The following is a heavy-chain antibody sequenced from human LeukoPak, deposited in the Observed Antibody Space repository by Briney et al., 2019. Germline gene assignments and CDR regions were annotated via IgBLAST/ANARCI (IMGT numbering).Heavy chain of an antibody. Sequence: ASVKVSCKASGYTFTGYYMHWVRQAPGQGLEWMGWINPNSGGTNYAQKFQGRVTMTRDTSISTAYMELSRLRSDDTAVYYCARDWSPSIAARFGWFDPWGQGTLVTVSS. V-gene: IGHV1-2*02. CDR3: ARDWSPSIAARFGWFDP. CDR1: GYTFTGYY. CDR2: INPNSGGT. J-gene: IGHJ5*02. D-gene: IGHD6-6*01.